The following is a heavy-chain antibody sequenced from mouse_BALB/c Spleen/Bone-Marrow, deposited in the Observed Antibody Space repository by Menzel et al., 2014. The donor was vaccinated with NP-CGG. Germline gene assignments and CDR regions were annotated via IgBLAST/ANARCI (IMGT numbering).Heavy chain of an antibody. J-gene: IGHJ3*01. CDR2: IYYSGTI. Sequence: VQLQQSGPGLVKPSQTVSLTCTVTGISITTGNYRWSWIRQFPGNKLEWIGYIYYSGTITYNPSLTSRTTITRDTSKNQFFLEMNSLTAEDAATYYCALGSWFAYWGQGTLVTVSA. CDR1: GISITTGNYR. CDR3: ALGSWFAY. V-gene: IGHV3-5*02.